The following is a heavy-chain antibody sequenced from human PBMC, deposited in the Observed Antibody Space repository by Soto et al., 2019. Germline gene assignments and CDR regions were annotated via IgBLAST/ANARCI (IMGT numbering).Heavy chain of an antibody. D-gene: IGHD3-3*01. CDR1: GYTFTSYG. CDR3: ARGKDFGVVIPSKTNWFAP. J-gene: IGHJ5*02. V-gene: IGHV1-18*01. Sequence: QVQLVQSGAEVKKPGASVKVSCKASGYTFTSYGLSWVRQAPGQGLEWMGWISPYNGYTNYAQKLQGRVTMTTDPSPSTAYMELRSLRSDDTAVYYCARGKDFGVVIPSKTNWFAPWGQGTLVTVSS. CDR2: ISPYNGYT.